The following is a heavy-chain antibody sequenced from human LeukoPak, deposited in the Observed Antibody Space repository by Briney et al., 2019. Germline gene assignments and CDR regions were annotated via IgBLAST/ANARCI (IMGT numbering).Heavy chain of an antibody. D-gene: IGHD1-7*01. CDR1: GFTFSSYG. CDR3: AKDRGMAGTTVDY. CDR2: IWYDGSNK. J-gene: IGHJ4*02. V-gene: IGHV3-33*06. Sequence: GGSLRLSCAASGFTFSSYGMHWVRQAPGKGLEWVAVIWYDGSNKYYADSVKGRFTISRDNSKNTLYLQMNSLRAEDMAVYYCAKDRGMAGTTVDYWGQGTLVTVSS.